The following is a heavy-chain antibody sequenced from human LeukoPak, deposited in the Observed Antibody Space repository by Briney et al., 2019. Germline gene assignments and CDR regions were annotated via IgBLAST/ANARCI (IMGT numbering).Heavy chain of an antibody. Sequence: PGGSLRLSCAASGFTFSSYWMHWVRQTPGKGLVWVSRINTDGSSTSYADSVKGRFTISRDNAKNTLYLQMNSLRAEDTAVFYCASAVRWRMEYYFDYWGQGTLVTVSS. D-gene: IGHD3-3*01. V-gene: IGHV3-74*01. CDR3: ASAVRWRMEYYFDY. CDR1: GFTFSSYW. J-gene: IGHJ4*02. CDR2: INTDGSST.